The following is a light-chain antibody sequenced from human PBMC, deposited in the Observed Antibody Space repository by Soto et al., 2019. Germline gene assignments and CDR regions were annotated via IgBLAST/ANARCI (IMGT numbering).Light chain of an antibody. J-gene: IGKJ3*01. CDR2: DTS. Sequence: EIVLMQSPGTLSLSPGEGATLSCRASQSVNSNYLAWYQQKPGQAPTVLIFDTSRRATGVPDRFSGSGSGTDLTLTISRLEPDDLAVYYCQQYGSSQFTFGPGTKVNIK. V-gene: IGKV3-20*01. CDR1: QSVNSNY. CDR3: QQYGSSQFT.